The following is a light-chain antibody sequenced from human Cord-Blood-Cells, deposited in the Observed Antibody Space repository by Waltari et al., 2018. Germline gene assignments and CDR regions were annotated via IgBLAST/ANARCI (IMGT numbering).Light chain of an antibody. Sequence: QSVLTQPPSVSRAPGQRVTIPCTGSSSNIGAGYDVHWYQQLPGTAPKLLIYGNSNRPSGVPDRFSGSKSGTSASLAITGLQAEDEADYYCQSYDSSRRVFGGGTKLTVL. V-gene: IGLV1-40*01. CDR1: SSNIGAGYD. J-gene: IGLJ3*02. CDR2: GNS. CDR3: QSYDSSRRV.